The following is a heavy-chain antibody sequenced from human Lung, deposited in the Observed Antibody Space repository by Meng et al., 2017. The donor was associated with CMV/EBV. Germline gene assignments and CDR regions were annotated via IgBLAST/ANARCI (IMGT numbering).Heavy chain of an antibody. CDR3: ANGHCSGAICSGAFDI. J-gene: IGHJ3*02. CDR1: GFTVSSHY. D-gene: IGHD2-15*01. V-gene: IGHV3-53*01. Sequence: GGSLRLXCVASGFTVSSHYMSWVRQAPGQGLEWVSVIYNVGNTYYADSVKGRFTVSRDNSKNTLYRQMNTLRPEDTAVYYCANGHCSGAICSGAFDIWGQGXMVTVSS. CDR2: IYNVGNT.